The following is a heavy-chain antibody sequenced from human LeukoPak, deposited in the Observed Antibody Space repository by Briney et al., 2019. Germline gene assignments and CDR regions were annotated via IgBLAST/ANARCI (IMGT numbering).Heavy chain of an antibody. CDR2: INHSGST. J-gene: IGHJ3*02. V-gene: IGHV4-34*01. CDR3: ARGLDGITIFGVVITDAFDI. D-gene: IGHD3-3*01. Sequence: SETLSLTCAVYGGSFSGYYWSWIRQPPGKGLEWIGEINHSGSTNYNPSLKSRVTISVDTSKNQFSLELSSATAADAAVYYCARGLDGITIFGVVITDAFDIWGQGTMVTVSS. CDR1: GGSFSGYY.